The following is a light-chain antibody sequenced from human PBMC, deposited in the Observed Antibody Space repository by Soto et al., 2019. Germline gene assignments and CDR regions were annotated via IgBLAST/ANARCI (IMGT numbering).Light chain of an antibody. Sequence: EFVLTHSPGTLALSAVERATLACRASQSVRSYVACYQQKPGQAPRLLIYDASNRDTGIPARFSGSGSGTEFTLTISSLQSEDFAVYYCQQYNNWPPITFGQGTRLENK. V-gene: IGKV3D-15*01. CDR2: DAS. CDR1: QSVRSY. CDR3: QQYNNWPPIT. J-gene: IGKJ5*01.